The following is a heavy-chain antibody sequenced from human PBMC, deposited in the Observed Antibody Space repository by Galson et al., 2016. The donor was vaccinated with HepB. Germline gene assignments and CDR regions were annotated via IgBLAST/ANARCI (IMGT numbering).Heavy chain of an antibody. V-gene: IGHV3-53*01. CDR2: IYISGST. D-gene: IGHD3-22*01. J-gene: IGHJ4*02. Sequence: SLRLSCAASGFIVSSNYMTWVRQAPGKGLEWVSIIYISGSTYYADSVKGRFTISRDNSKNTLYLQMNSLRAEDTAVYYCARQAYYDSSGYYYPPGYWGQGTLVTVSS. CDR1: GFIVSSNY. CDR3: ARQAYYDSSGYYYPPGY.